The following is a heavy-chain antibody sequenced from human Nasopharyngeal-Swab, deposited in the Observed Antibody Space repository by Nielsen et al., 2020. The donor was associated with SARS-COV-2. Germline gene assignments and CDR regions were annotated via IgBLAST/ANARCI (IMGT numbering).Heavy chain of an antibody. J-gene: IGHJ4*02. Sequence: ASVKVSCKASGYTFTSYYMHWVRQAPGQGLEWMGWISAYNGNTNYAQKLQGRVTMTTDTSTSTAYMELRSLRSDDTAVYYCAREIDGYFDYWGQGTLVTVSS. D-gene: IGHD2/OR15-2a*01. CDR1: GYTFTSYY. V-gene: IGHV1-18*04. CDR3: AREIDGYFDY. CDR2: ISAYNGNT.